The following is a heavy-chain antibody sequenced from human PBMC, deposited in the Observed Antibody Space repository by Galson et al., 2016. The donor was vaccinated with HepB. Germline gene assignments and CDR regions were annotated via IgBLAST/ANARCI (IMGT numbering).Heavy chain of an antibody. CDR3: ARDEGAVAVFNY. V-gene: IGHV3-11*01. D-gene: IGHD6-19*01. J-gene: IGHJ4*02. Sequence: SLRLSCAASGFSFSDYYMAWIRQAPGKGLQWVAYVSSSGRTIYYGDSVKGRFTISRDNPKNSLYLQMNSLIAENTAVYYCARDEGAVAVFNYWGQGSVVTGSS. CDR2: VSSSGRTI. CDR1: GFSFSDYY.